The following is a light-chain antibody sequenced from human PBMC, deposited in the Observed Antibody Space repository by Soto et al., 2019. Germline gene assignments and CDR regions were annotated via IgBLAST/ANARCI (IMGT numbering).Light chain of an antibody. V-gene: IGKV1-5*03. Sequence: DIHMTQSPSTLSASVLDVVTMGVRASESIKRWLAWYQQKPGSAPKLLIYKSSALQSGVPSRFSGSGSGTEFTLTISSLRPDDFATYYCQHYSGDRATFGQGTKVDIK. CDR1: ESIKRW. J-gene: IGKJ1*01. CDR2: KSS. CDR3: QHYSGDRAT.